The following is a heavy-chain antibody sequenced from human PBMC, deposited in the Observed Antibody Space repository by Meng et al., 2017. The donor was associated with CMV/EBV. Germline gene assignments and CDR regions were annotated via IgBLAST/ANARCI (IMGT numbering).Heavy chain of an antibody. CDR3: ARDGNYHGV. CDR2: IYSEGTT. D-gene: IGHD1-7*01. V-gene: IGHV3-53*01. CDR1: GFNVSNNY. J-gene: IGHJ4*02. Sequence: ELQLVGAGGGLSQTEGSLRLSCAASGFNVSNNYMRWFRQAPGKGLEWVSLIYSEGTTDYADSVKGRFTISRDNSKNTLYLQMNSLRAEDTAAYYCARDGNYHGVWGQGTLVTVSS.